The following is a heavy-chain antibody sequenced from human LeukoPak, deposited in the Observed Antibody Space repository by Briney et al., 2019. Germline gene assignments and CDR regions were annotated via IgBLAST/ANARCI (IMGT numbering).Heavy chain of an antibody. CDR3: ARAGIGYSVGWFDP. J-gene: IGHJ5*02. CDR1: GFTFSSYW. D-gene: IGHD3-22*01. V-gene: IGHV3-74*01. Sequence: GGSLRLSCAPSGFTFSSYWMHWVRQAPGKGLVWVSRINTDGSTITYADSVKGRFTISRDNAKNTLYLQMNSLRGEDTAVYFCARAGIGYSVGWFDPWGQGTLVTVSS. CDR2: INTDGSTI.